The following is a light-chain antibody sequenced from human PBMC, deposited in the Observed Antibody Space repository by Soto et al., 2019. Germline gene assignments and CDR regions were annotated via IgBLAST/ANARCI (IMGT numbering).Light chain of an antibody. J-gene: IGKJ1*01. V-gene: IGKV3-20*01. CDR3: QQYGSSPVT. CDR1: QSVSSSY. CDR2: DAS. Sequence: EIVLTQSPGPLSLSPGERATLSCRASQSVSSSYLAWYQQKPGQAPRLLIYDASSRATGIPDRFSGSVSGTDFTLTISRLEPEDFAVYYCQQYGSSPVTFGQGTKVEIK.